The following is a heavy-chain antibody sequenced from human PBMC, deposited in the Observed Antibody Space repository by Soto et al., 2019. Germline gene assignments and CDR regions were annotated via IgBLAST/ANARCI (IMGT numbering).Heavy chain of an antibody. CDR2: ISGYNGNT. D-gene: IGHD3-9*01. CDR3: ARNALVGGLALDN. J-gene: IGHJ4*02. Sequence: QVQLVQSVTEVKKPGASVKVSCKASGYTLSSYGISWVRQAPGQGLEWMGWISGYNGNTDYAQKVQDRITMTTETSTSTAYMELRSLRPDDTAVYYCARNALVGGLALDNWGQGTLVTVSS. V-gene: IGHV1-18*01. CDR1: GYTLSSYG.